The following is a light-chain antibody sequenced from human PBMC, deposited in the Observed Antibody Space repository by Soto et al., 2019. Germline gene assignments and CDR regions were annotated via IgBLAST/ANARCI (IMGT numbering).Light chain of an antibody. V-gene: IGLV2-14*01. Sequence: QSALTQPASVSGSPGQSITISCTGTSSDVGGYNYVSWYQQHPGKAPKLMIYEVSNRPSGVSNRFSGYKSGNTASLTISGLQAEDEADYYCSSYTSSSTLVFGGGTKLTAL. CDR1: SSDVGGYNY. CDR3: SSYTSSSTLV. J-gene: IGLJ2*01. CDR2: EVS.